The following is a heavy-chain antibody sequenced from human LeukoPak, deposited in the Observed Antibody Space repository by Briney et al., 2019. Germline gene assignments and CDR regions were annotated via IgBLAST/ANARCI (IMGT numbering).Heavy chain of an antibody. Sequence: GGSLRLPCAASGFTFSSYAMSWVRQAPGKGLEWVSTISGTGGTTYYADSVKGRFTISRDNSKNTLYLQMNSLRVEDTAVYYCAKESPQFDYWGQGTLVTVSS. CDR1: GFTFSSYA. J-gene: IGHJ4*02. CDR2: ISGTGGTT. V-gene: IGHV3-23*01. CDR3: AKESPQFDY.